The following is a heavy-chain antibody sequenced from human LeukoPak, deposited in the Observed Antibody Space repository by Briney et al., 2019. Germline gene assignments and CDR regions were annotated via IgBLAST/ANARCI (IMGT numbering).Heavy chain of an antibody. Sequence: ASVKVSCKASGYTFTSYDINWVRQATGQGLEWMGWMNPNSGNTGYAQKFQGRVTTTRSTSISTAYMELSSLRSEDTAVYYCARDLRSGWNYYYYGMDVWGQGTTVTVSS. CDR2: MNPNSGNT. J-gene: IGHJ6*02. CDR1: GYTFTSYD. CDR3: ARDLRSGWNYYYYGMDV. V-gene: IGHV1-8*01. D-gene: IGHD6-19*01.